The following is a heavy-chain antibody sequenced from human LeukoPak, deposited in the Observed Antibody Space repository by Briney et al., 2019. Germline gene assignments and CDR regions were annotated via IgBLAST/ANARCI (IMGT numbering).Heavy chain of an antibody. J-gene: IGHJ4*02. CDR1: GGSFSGCY. V-gene: IGHV4-34*01. Sequence: SETLSLTCAVYGGSFSGCYWSWIRQPPGKGLEWIGEINHSGSTNYNPSLKSRVTISVDTSKNQFSLKLSSVTAADTAVYYCARVDDYWSQGTLVTVPS. CDR3: ARVDDY. CDR2: INHSGST.